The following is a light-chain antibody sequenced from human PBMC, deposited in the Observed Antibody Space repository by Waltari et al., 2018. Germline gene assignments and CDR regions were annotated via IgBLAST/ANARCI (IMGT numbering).Light chain of an antibody. CDR1: NNDIRSYNL. CDR3: CSYAGTPRVV. V-gene: IGLV2-23*01. CDR2: EGN. Sequence: QSALTQPASVSGSPGQSITISCPGTNNDIRSYNLFSWYQQHPGKAPKVILLEGNKRPSGVSNRFSGSKSGNTASLTVSGLHPEDEADYYCCSYAGTPRVVFGGGTKLTVL. J-gene: IGLJ2*01.